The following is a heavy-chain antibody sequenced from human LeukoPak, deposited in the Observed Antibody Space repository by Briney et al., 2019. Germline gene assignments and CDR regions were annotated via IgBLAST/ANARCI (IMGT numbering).Heavy chain of an antibody. Sequence: SETLSLTCTVSGGSISSYYWSWIRQPPGKGLEWIGYIYYSGSTNYSPSLKSRVTISVDTSKNQFSLKLSSVTAADTAVYYCARAGGIAAANFDYWGQGTLVTVSS. J-gene: IGHJ4*02. CDR2: IYYSGST. V-gene: IGHV4-59*01. CDR1: GGSISSYY. D-gene: IGHD6-13*01. CDR3: ARAGGIAAANFDY.